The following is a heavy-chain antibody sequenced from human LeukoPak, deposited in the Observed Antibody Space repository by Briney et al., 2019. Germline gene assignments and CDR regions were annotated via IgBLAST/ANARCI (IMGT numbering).Heavy chain of an antibody. Sequence: GGSLRLSCAASGFTFSSYGMHWVRQAPGKGLEWVAVISYDGSNKYYADSVKGRFTISRDNSKNTLYLQMNSLRAEDTAVYYCAKVGVIAAAGHDYWGQGTLVTVSS. CDR1: GFTFSSYG. J-gene: IGHJ4*02. CDR2: ISYDGSNK. CDR3: AKVGVIAAAGHDY. V-gene: IGHV3-30*18. D-gene: IGHD6-13*01.